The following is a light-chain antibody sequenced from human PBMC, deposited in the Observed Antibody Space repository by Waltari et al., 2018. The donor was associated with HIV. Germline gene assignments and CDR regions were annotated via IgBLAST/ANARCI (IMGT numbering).Light chain of an antibody. J-gene: IGLJ2*01. CDR3: SSYTSTSTPIV. V-gene: IGLV2-14*01. Sequence: QSALTQPASVSGSPGQSITISCIGTTSAVGAYNYVSCYQHRPAKVPKLIIYEVSHRPSGVSTRFSGSKSGNTASLTISGLQAEDEADYYCSSYTSTSTPIVFGGGTQLTVL. CDR2: EVS. CDR1: TSAVGAYNY.